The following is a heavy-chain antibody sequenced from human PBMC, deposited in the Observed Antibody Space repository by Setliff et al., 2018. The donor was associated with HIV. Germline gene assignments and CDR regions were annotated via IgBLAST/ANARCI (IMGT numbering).Heavy chain of an antibody. Sequence: SETLSLTCAVYGGSFSDYCWSWIRQPPGQGLEWIGEINHSGSTNYNASLKSRVTISGDMSKKQFSPKLSSVTAADTAVYYCARDRRSIFGVDTKNWFDPWGQGTLVTVSS. CDR3: ARDRRSIFGVDTKNWFDP. CDR2: INHSGST. J-gene: IGHJ5*02. V-gene: IGHV4-34*01. CDR1: GGSFSDYC. D-gene: IGHD3-3*01.